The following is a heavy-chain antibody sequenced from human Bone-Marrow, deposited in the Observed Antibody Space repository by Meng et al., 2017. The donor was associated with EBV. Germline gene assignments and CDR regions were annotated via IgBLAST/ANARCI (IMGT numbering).Heavy chain of an antibody. CDR2: IKHSGST. CDR1: GGALRGFS. J-gene: IGHJ4*02. V-gene: IGHV4-34*01. CDR3: ARATGGSTGYFR. D-gene: IGHD3-9*01. Sequence: HVQKQQVGACLVEPSETRPSPGVVNGGALRGFSWSWIRQAPGKGLEWIGEIKHSGSTNYNPSLKNRVTISVDPSKNQFSLRLSSVTAADTAVYYCARATGGSTGYFRWGQGTLVTVSS.